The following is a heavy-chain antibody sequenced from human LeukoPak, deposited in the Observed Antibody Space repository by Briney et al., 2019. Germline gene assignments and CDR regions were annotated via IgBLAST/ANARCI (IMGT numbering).Heavy chain of an antibody. CDR1: GYTFTSYG. D-gene: IGHD3-16*01. V-gene: IGHV1-18*04. CDR2: ISAYNGNT. Sequence: ASVKVSCKASGYTFTSYGISWVRQAPGQGLEWMGWISAYNGNTNYAQKLQGRVTMTTDTSTSTAYMELRSLRSDDTAVYHCASSRAGGYFDYWGQGTLVTVSS. J-gene: IGHJ4*02. CDR3: ASSRAGGYFDY.